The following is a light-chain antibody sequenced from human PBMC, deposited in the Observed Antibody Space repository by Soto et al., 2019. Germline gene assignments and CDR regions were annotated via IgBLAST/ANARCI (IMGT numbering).Light chain of an antibody. CDR3: MQGTHWPYT. J-gene: IGKJ2*01. Sequence: DIVMTQSPLSLPVTPGEPASISCRSSQSLLHSNGYNYLDWYLQKPGQSPQLLIYLGSNRDSGVPDRFSGSGSGTRFTLKISRVEAEDVGVYYCMQGTHWPYTFGQGTKLEI. CDR2: LGS. V-gene: IGKV2-28*01. CDR1: QSLLHSNGYNY.